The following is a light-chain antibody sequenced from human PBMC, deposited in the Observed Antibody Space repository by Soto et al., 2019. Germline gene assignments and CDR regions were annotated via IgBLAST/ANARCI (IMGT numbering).Light chain of an antibody. CDR3: QQYDSSPFT. CDR1: QSVSSSY. CDR2: GAS. J-gene: IGKJ3*01. Sequence: EIVLTQSPGTLSLSPGERATLSCRASQSVSSSYLAWYQQKPGQAPRLLIYGASSRATGIPDRFSGSGSGTDFTLTISRLVPEDFAVDYCQQYDSSPFTFGPGTKVDIK. V-gene: IGKV3-20*01.